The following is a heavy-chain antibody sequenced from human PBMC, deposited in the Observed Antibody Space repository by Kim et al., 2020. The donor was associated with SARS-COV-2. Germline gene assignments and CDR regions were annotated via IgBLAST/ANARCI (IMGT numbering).Heavy chain of an antibody. Sequence: GGSLRLSCAASGFTFSDYYMSWIRQAPGKGLEWVSYISSSGSTIYYADSVKGRFTISRDNAKNSLYLQMNSLRAEDTAVYYCARGETVLMVYAPPGYWGQGTLVTVSS. CDR1: GFTFSDYY. V-gene: IGHV3-11*01. D-gene: IGHD2-8*01. CDR2: ISSSGSTI. CDR3: ARGETVLMVYAPPGY. J-gene: IGHJ4*02.